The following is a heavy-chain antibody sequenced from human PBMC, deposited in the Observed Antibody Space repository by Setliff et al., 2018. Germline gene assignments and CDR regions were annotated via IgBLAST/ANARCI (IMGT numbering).Heavy chain of an antibody. D-gene: IGHD2-2*01. CDR2: IIPLLETA. Sequence: WALVKVSCKASGDTFSTYALSWVRQAPGQGLEWMGGIIPLLETAKYAQKFQGRVTITADKSTSTGYMELSSLRSEDTAVYYCARGYQVTPPRADAFDIWGQGTLVTVSS. V-gene: IGHV1-69*06. CDR3: ARGYQVTPPRADAFDI. J-gene: IGHJ3*02. CDR1: GDTFSTYA.